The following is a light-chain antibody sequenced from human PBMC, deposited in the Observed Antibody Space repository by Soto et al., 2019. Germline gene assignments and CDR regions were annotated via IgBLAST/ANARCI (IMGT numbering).Light chain of an antibody. J-gene: IGLJ1*01. V-gene: IGLV1-40*01. CDR1: SANIGAAYN. CDR3: TSHAGSNNYV. CDR2: GNN. Sequence: QSVLTQPPSVSGAPGQRVTISCTGSSANIGAAYNVDWYQQLPGTAPKLLIYGNNNRPSGVPARFSGSKSGNTASLTVSGLQAEDEADYYCTSHAGSNNYVFGTGTKVTVL.